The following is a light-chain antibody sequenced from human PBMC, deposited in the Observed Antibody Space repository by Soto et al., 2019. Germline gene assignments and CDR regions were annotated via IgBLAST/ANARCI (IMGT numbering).Light chain of an antibody. CDR3: QQRTRWPMT. Sequence: EVVLTQSPGTLSLSPGERVTLSCRASQNLHSFLNWYQQRPGQAPRPLIYDGSKRAAGAPDRISGDGSGTDYTLTISSLEPEDFAVYYCQQRTRWPMTFGQGTRLEIK. V-gene: IGKV3-11*01. CDR2: DGS. J-gene: IGKJ5*01. CDR1: QNLHSF.